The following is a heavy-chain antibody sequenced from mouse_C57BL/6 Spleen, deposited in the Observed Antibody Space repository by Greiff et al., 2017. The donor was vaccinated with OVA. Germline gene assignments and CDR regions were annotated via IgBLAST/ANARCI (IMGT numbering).Heavy chain of an antibody. CDR1: GYTFTSYW. V-gene: IGHV1-53*01. D-gene: IGHD1-1*01. Sequence: VQLRQPGTELVKPGASVKLSCKASGYTFTSYWMHWVKQRPGQGLEWIGNINPSNGGTNYNEKFKSKATLTVDKSSSTAYMQLSSLTSEDSAVYYCARSPLIVTTVDYAMDYWGQGTSVTVSS. CDR2: INPSNGGT. J-gene: IGHJ4*01. CDR3: ARSPLIVTTVDYAMDY.